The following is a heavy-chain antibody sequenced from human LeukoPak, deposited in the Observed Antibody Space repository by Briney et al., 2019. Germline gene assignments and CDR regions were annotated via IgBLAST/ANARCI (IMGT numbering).Heavy chain of an antibody. D-gene: IGHD2-15*01. CDR1: GFIFKNYW. CDR2: IKQDGSDK. V-gene: IGHV3-7*03. Sequence: GGSLRLSCAASGFIFKNYWMSWVRQAPGKGLEWVANIKQDGSDKYYVASVKGRFTISRDNAKNSLFLQMNSLRVEDTAVYYCARDGSYFDYWGQGTPVTVSS. J-gene: IGHJ4*02. CDR3: ARDGSYFDY.